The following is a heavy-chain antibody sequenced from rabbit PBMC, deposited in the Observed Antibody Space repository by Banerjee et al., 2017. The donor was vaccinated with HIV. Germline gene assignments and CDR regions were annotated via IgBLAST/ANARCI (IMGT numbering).Heavy chain of an antibody. CDR1: GFDFSSYYL. Sequence: QEQLEDFGGRLAQPEGSLTLTWKASGFDFSSYYLNWVRQAPGKGLEWIACINTSSGNIVYATWAKGRFTISKTSWTTVTLQMTSLTAADTATYFCARPSSSGYYSSYDFKLWGPGTLVTVS. D-gene: IGHD1-1*01. V-gene: IGHV1S45*01. CDR2: INTSSGNI. CDR3: ARPSSSGYYSSYDFKL. J-gene: IGHJ4*01.